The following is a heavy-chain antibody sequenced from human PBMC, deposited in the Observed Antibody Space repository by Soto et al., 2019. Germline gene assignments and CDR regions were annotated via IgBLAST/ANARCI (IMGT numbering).Heavy chain of an antibody. CDR2: ISSSSSYI. V-gene: IGHV3-21*01. Sequence: EVQLVESGGGLVKPGGSLRLSCAASGFTFSSYSMNWVRQAPGKGLEWVSSISSSSSYIYYADSVKGRFTISRDNAKNSLYLKMNSLRAEDTAVYYCARDLYCTNGVCYTPYYYGMDVWGQGTTVTVSS. D-gene: IGHD2-8*01. CDR1: GFTFSSYS. CDR3: ARDLYCTNGVCYTPYYYGMDV. J-gene: IGHJ6*02.